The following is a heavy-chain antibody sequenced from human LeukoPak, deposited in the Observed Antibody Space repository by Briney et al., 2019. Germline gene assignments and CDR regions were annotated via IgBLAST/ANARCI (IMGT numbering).Heavy chain of an antibody. J-gene: IGHJ4*02. D-gene: IGHD3-9*01. V-gene: IGHV4-4*02. CDR1: GGSSSSSNW. Sequence: PSETLSLACAVSGGSSSSSNWWSGVRQPPRKGLEWIGEIYHSGSTNYNPSLKSRVTISVDKSKNQFSLKLSSMTAADTAVYSCARYYDILSALGYWGQGTLVTVSS. CDR2: IYHSGST. CDR3: ARYYDILSALGY.